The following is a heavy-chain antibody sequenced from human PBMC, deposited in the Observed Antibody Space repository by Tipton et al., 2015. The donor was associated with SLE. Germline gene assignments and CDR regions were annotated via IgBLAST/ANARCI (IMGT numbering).Heavy chain of an antibody. D-gene: IGHD5-12*01. V-gene: IGHV4-61*09. Sequence: TLSLTCTVSGASITSDSHYWSWIRQPAGKGLEWIGHLYTSGSTNFNPSLKSRVTISVDTSKNQFSLKLSSVTAADTAVYYCATLHSGYDYYYYGMDVWGQGTTVTVSS. CDR3: ATLHSGYDYYYYGMDV. CDR2: LYTSGST. J-gene: IGHJ6*02. CDR1: GASITSDSHY.